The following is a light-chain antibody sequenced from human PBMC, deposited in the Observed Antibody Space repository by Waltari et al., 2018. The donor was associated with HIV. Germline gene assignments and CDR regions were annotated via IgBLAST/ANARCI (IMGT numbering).Light chain of an antibody. V-gene: IGLV1-51*01. CDR2: DSY. CDR1: DSNIGNTY. CDR3: ATWDASLTVV. J-gene: IGLJ2*01. Sequence: QSVLTQPPSVSAAPGPKVSISCSGSDSNIGNTYVSWYQQLPGTAPKLLIYDSYKRPSGIPDRFSGSKSGTSATLGIAGLQTGDEAYYYCATWDASLTVVFGGGTKLTVL.